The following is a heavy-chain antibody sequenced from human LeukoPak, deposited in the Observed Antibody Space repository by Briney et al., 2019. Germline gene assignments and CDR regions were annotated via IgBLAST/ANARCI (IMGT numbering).Heavy chain of an antibody. CDR1: GCVSTSYW. V-gene: IGHV5-51*01. CDR2: IYPGDSHT. Sequence: AAALQISSKGAGCVSTSYWITWVRRMPGKGLEWMGIIYPGDSHTRYSPSFQGKVTISADKSIRTAYLPWNSLPASATALSYFSRQEIGGDKSSWYVSWGQGTLVTVSS. D-gene: IGHD3-16*01. CDR3: SRQEIGGDKSSWYVS. J-gene: IGHJ5*01.